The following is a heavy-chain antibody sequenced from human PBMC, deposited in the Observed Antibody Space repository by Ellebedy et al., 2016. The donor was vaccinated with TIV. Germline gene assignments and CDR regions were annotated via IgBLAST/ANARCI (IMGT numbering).Heavy chain of an antibody. V-gene: IGHV3-23*01. CDR1: GLSFRKYA. CDR3: AREFDDYFFDY. Sequence: GESLKISCAASGLSFRKYAMSWVRQPPGKGLEWVSSISGSGGATYYAESVKGRFTISRDNSKNTSYLQLNSLRPEDTAVYYCAREFDDYFFDYWGQGTRVTVSS. J-gene: IGHJ4*02. D-gene: IGHD2-21*02. CDR2: ISGSGGAT.